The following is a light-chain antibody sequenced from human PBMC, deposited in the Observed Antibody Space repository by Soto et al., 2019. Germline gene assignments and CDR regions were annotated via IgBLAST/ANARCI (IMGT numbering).Light chain of an antibody. Sequence: DIVLTQSPGTLSLSPGESVTLSCRASQSVSSSHLAWYQQKPGQAPRLFIYGASRRATGIPDRFSGSGSGTVFTLTISRLQPEDFAVYYCQHYGNSLTFGGGTKVEIK. CDR2: GAS. J-gene: IGKJ4*01. V-gene: IGKV3-20*01. CDR1: QSVSSSH. CDR3: QHYGNSLT.